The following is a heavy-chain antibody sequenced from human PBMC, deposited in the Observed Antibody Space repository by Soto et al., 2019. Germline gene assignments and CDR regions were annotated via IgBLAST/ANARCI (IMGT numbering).Heavy chain of an antibody. CDR2: IHHSGTT. V-gene: IGHV4-61*08. D-gene: IGHD4-17*01. J-gene: IGHJ6*02. CDR1: GGSISSGDYY. Sequence: SETLSLTCTVSGGSISSGDYYWSWIRQPPGKGLEWIGYIHHSGTTNYNPSLKSRVTISVDRSKNQFSLKLSSVTAADTAVYYCARAHYGDYGYGMDVWGQGTTVTVSS. CDR3: ARAHYGDYGYGMDV.